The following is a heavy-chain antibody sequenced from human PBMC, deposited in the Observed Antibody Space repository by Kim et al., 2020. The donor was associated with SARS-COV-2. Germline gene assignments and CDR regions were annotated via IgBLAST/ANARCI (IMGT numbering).Heavy chain of an antibody. J-gene: IGHJ4*02. CDR3: AMGTSGWNYYFDY. V-gene: IGHV4-39*01. CDR2: IYYSGST. D-gene: IGHD6-19*01. Sequence: SETLSLTCTVSGGSISGSTYYWGWIRQPPGKGLEWIGSIYYSGSTYYNPSLKSRVTISVDTSKTQFSLKLSSVTAADPAVYYCAMGTSGWNYYFDYWGQGTLVTITS. CDR1: GGSISGSTYY.